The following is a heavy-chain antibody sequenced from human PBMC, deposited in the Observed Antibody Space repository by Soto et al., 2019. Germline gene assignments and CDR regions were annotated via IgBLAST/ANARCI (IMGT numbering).Heavy chain of an antibody. Sequence: WETLSLTCTVSGGSVSSGSYYWSWIRQPPGKGLEWIGYIYYSGSTNYNPPLKSRVTISVDTSKNQFSLKLSSVTAADTAVYYCARASTYYDFWSGTWYNWFDPWGQGIPVT. CDR2: IYYSGST. CDR1: GGSVSSGSYY. J-gene: IGHJ5*02. CDR3: ARASTYYDFWSGTWYNWFDP. V-gene: IGHV4-61*01. D-gene: IGHD3-3*01.